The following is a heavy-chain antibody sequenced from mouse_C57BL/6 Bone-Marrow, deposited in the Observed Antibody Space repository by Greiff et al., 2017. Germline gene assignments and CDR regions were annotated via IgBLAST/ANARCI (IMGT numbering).Heavy chain of an antibody. J-gene: IGHJ4*01. CDR1: GFSLTSYG. CDR3: TKKGGTGYAMDY. CDR2: IWRGGST. Sequence: VQLQQSGPGLVQPSQSLSITCTVSGFSLTSYGVNWVRQSPGKGLEWLGEIWRGGSTDYNTAFMSRLSITKANSKSQVFFKMNSLQADDTAIYCCTKKGGTGYAMDYWGQGTSVTVSS. D-gene: IGHD4-1*01. V-gene: IGHV2-5*01.